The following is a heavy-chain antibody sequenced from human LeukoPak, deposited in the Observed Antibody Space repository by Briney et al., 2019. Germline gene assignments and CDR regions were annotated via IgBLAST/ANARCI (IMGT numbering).Heavy chain of an antibody. D-gene: IGHD3-3*01. Sequence: SETLSLTCAVSGGSLSGFFWSWIRQPPGKGLEWIGEVNHSGASNYKPSLKSRVTIPVDTSRTQLSLMLTSVTAADTTLYYCARGGRNKYTSGDFAYWGQGILVTVSS. CDR1: GGSLSGFF. V-gene: IGHV4-34*01. CDR2: VNHSGAS. J-gene: IGHJ4*02. CDR3: ARGGRNKYTSGDFAY.